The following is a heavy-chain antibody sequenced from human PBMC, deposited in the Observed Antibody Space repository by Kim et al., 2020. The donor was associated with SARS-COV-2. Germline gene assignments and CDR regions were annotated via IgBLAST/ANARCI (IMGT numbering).Heavy chain of an antibody. V-gene: IGHV3-7*04. D-gene: IGHD6-13*01. J-gene: IGHJ4*02. Sequence: YVDSVKGRFTISRDNAKNSLYLQMNSLRAEDTAVYYCARGLIAAAGIFDYWGQGTLVTVSS. CDR3: ARGLIAAAGIFDY.